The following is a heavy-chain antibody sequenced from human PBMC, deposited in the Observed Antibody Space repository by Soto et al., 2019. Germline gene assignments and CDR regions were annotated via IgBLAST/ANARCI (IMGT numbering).Heavy chain of an antibody. Sequence: QVQLVQSGAEVKKPGSSVKVSCKASGDTFSRYAINWVRQAPGQGLEWMGGIVPIFGTANYAQKFQGRVTFTADESTTTAHMELSSLRSEDTAVYYCARAQLEMATILYFECWGQGTLVTVSS. V-gene: IGHV1-69*12. CDR1: GDTFSRYA. D-gene: IGHD5-12*01. CDR3: ARAQLEMATILYFEC. CDR2: IVPIFGTA. J-gene: IGHJ4*02.